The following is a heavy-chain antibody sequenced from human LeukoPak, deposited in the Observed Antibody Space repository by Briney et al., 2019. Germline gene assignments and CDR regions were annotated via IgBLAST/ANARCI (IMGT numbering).Heavy chain of an antibody. CDR1: GGSISTSSYY. CDR2: IYYSGNT. J-gene: IGHJ5*02. D-gene: IGHD3-3*01. CDR3: ARLPAIFGVVSRFDP. V-gene: IGHV4-39*01. Sequence: SETLSLTCTVSGGSISTSSYYWGWIRQPPGKGLEWIGSIYYSGNTYYNPSLRSRVTISVDTSKNQFSLKLSSVTAADTAVYYCARLPAIFGVVSRFDPWGQGTLVTVSS.